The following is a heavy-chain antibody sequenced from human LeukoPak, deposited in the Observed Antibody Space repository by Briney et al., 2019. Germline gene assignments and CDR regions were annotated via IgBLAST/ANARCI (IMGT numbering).Heavy chain of an antibody. Sequence: GGSLRLSCAASGFTLSDYWMHWVRQGPGKGLVWVSRINPDGSSTNDADFVKGRFTISRDNAKNTLNLQMNSLRAEDTAVYYCVRSTAVLPFDYWVQGIPVTVSS. CDR1: GFTLSDYW. D-gene: IGHD6-6*01. V-gene: IGHV3-74*01. CDR2: INPDGSST. CDR3: VRSTAVLPFDY. J-gene: IGHJ4*02.